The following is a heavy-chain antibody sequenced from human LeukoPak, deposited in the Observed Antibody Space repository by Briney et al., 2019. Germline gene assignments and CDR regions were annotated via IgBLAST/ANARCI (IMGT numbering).Heavy chain of an antibody. CDR2: IYYSGST. CDR1: GGSISSSGYY. D-gene: IGHD1-26*01. J-gene: IGHJ3*02. CDR3: ARYSAKSEIGNAFEI. Sequence: PSQNLSLTCTVSGGSISSSGYYWSWVRQHPGKGLEWNVYIYYSGSTYYNPSLKSRVTISVDTSGNQFSLKLSSVTAADTAVYYCARYSAKSEIGNAFEIWGQGTMVTVSS. V-gene: IGHV4-31*03.